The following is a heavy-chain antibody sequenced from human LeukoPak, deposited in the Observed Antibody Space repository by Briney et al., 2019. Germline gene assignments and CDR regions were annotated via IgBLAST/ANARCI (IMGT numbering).Heavy chain of an antibody. J-gene: IGHJ4*02. V-gene: IGHV3-30*18. CDR3: AKDLGKPWDY. CDR1: GFTFSSYG. CDR2: ISYDGSNK. Sequence: GGSLRLSCAASGFTFSSYGMHWVRQAPGKGPEWVAVISYDGSNKYYADSVKGRFTISRDNSKNTLYLQMNSLRAEDTAVYYCAKDLGKPWDYWGQGTLVTVSS.